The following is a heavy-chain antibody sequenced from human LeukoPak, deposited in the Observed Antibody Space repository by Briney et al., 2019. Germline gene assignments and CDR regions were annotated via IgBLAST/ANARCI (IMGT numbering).Heavy chain of an antibody. CDR2: ISYDGSNK. CDR3: AKGPVEMATMYFDY. D-gene: IGHD5-24*01. V-gene: IGHV3-30*04. J-gene: IGHJ4*02. CDR1: GFTFSSYA. Sequence: GGSLRLSCAASGFTFSSYAMHWVRQAPGKGLEWVAVISYDGSNKYYADSVKGRFTISRDNAKNSLYLQMNSLRAEDTALYYCAKGPVEMATMYFDYRGQGTLVTVSS.